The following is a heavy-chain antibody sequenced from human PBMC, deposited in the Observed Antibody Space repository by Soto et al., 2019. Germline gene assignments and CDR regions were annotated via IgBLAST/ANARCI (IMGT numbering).Heavy chain of an antibody. Sequence: QVQLQESGPGLVKPSETLSLTCTVSGGSVSSGSYYWSWIRQPPGKGLEWIGYIYYSGSTNYNPSLKSRVTISVDTSKNQFSLKLSSVTAADTAVYYCARTVTTVTTLFDYWGQGTLVTVSS. CDR1: GGSVSSGSYY. J-gene: IGHJ4*02. CDR2: IYYSGST. D-gene: IGHD4-17*01. V-gene: IGHV4-61*01. CDR3: ARTVTTVTTLFDY.